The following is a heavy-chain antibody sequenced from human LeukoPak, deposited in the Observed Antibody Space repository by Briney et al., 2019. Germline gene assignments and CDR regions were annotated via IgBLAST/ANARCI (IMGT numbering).Heavy chain of an antibody. J-gene: IGHJ5*02. CDR2: ISSSSSYI. Sequence: GGSLRLSCAASGFTFSSYSMNWVRQAPGKGLEWVSSISSSSSYIYYADSVKGRFTISRDNAKNSLYLQMNSLRAEDTAVYYCARVRLRFLEWLSDWFDPWGQGTLVTVSS. V-gene: IGHV3-21*01. CDR1: GFTFSSYS. CDR3: ARVRLRFLEWLSDWFDP. D-gene: IGHD3-3*01.